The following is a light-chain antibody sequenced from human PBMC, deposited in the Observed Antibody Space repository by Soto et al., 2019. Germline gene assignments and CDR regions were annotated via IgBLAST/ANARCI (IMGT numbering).Light chain of an antibody. V-gene: IGKV3-20*01. Sequence: EIVLTQSPGTLSLSPGERATLSCRASQSVGSSYLAWHQQKPGQAPRLLIYGASSRATGIPDRFSGSGSGTDLTLTISRLEPEDFAVYYCHQYGSSPRTFGQGTKLEIK. CDR1: QSVGSSY. CDR2: GAS. CDR3: HQYGSSPRT. J-gene: IGKJ2*01.